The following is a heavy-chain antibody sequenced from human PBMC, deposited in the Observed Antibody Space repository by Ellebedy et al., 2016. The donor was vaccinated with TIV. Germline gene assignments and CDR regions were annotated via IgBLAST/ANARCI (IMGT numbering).Heavy chain of an antibody. CDR3: ARAIKRYSYGSFDY. CDR1: GFTFSSYS. V-gene: IGHV3-48*01. J-gene: IGHJ4*02. D-gene: IGHD5-18*01. Sequence: GGSLRLXCAASGFTFSSYSMNWVRQAPGRGLEWVSYISSSSSTVYYADSVKGRFTISRDNAKNSLYLQMNSLRAEDTAVYYCARAIKRYSYGSFDYWGQGTLVTVSS. CDR2: ISSSSSTV.